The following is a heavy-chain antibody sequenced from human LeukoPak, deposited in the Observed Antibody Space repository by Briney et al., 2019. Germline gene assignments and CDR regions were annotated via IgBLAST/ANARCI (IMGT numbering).Heavy chain of an antibody. V-gene: IGHV3-23*01. CDR2: ISGSGGST. CDR1: GFTFSSYA. J-gene: IGHJ4*02. Sequence: GGSLRLSCAASGFTFSSYAMSWVRQAPGKGLEWVSAISGSGGSTYYADSAKGRFTISRDNSKNTLYLQMNSLRAEDTAVYYCAKDSDWQLLYTFDYWGQGTLVTVSS. D-gene: IGHD2-2*02. CDR3: AKDSDWQLLYTFDY.